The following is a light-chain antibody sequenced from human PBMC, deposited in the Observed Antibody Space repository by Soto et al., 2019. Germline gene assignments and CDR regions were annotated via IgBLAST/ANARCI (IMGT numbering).Light chain of an antibody. V-gene: IGLV2-14*01. CDR1: SSDVGGYNY. J-gene: IGLJ2*01. CDR3: SSPTSTNTLA. CDR2: EVS. Sequence: QSALTQPASVSGSPGQSITISCTGTSSDVGGYNYVSWYQQHPGKAPKLMIYEVSYRPSGVSNRFSGSKSGNTASLTISGLQAEDEAGYYCSSPTSTNTLAFGGGTKLTVL.